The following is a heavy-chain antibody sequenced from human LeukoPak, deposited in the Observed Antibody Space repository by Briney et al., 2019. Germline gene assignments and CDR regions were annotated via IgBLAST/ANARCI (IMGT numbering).Heavy chain of an antibody. D-gene: IGHD2-8*01. Sequence: SETLSLTCTVSGGSICSYYWSWIRQPAGKGLEWIGRIYTSGSTNYNPSLKSRVTMSVDTSKNQFSLKLSSVTAADTAVYYCASEVGYCTNGVCYNSNWFDPWGQGTLVTVSS. V-gene: IGHV4-4*07. J-gene: IGHJ5*02. CDR2: IYTSGST. CDR3: ASEVGYCTNGVCYNSNWFDP. CDR1: GGSICSYY.